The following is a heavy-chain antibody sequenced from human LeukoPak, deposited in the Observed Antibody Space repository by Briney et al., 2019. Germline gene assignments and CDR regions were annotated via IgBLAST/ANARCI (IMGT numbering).Heavy chain of an antibody. D-gene: IGHD3-10*01. CDR1: GFTFSSYA. CDR3: TKGPMPRGCDH. Sequence: GGSLRLSCAASGFTFSSYAMNWVRQAPGKGLEWVSAINGRGGNTYYADSVKGRFTISRDNSKNTLFLQMNSLRAEDTAVYYCTKGPMPRGCDHWGQGTLVTVSS. J-gene: IGHJ4*02. V-gene: IGHV3-23*01. CDR2: INGRGGNT.